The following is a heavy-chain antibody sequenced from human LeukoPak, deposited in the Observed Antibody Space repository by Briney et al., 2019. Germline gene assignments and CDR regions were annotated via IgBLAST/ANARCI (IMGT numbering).Heavy chain of an antibody. D-gene: IGHD3-3*01. Sequence: GGSLRLSCAASGFTFSSHAMAWVRQAPGKGLEWVSAIGGLGSSTYYGDSVKGRFTISRDNSKNTVYLQMDSLRVEDTAVYYCARDPGVVAFHYLDFWGQGTLITVSS. CDR2: IGGLGSST. V-gene: IGHV3-23*01. CDR1: GFTFSSHA. J-gene: IGHJ4*02. CDR3: ARDPGVVAFHYLDF.